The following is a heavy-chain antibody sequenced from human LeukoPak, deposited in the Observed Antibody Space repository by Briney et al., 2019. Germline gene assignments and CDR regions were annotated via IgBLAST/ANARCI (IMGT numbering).Heavy chain of an antibody. Sequence: SETLSLTCTVSGGSISSGDYYWSWIRQTPGKGLEWIGYIYYSGSTYYNPSLKSRVTISVDTSKNQFSLKLSSVTAADTAVYYCAREQAGQLGYWGQGTLVTVSS. V-gene: IGHV4-30-4*08. J-gene: IGHJ4*02. CDR1: GGSISSGDYY. CDR3: AREQAGQLGY. D-gene: IGHD6-6*01. CDR2: IYYSGST.